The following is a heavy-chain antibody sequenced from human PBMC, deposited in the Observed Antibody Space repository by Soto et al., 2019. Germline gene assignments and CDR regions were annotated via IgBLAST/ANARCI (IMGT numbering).Heavy chain of an antibody. CDR1: GFTFSSYG. CDR2: ISYDGSNK. V-gene: IGHV3-30*18. Sequence: GGSLRLSCAASGFTFSSYGMHWVRQAPGKGLEWVAVISYDGSNKYYADSVKGRFTISRDNSKNTLYLQMNSLRAEDTAVYYRANLRGAPHTDYWGQGTLVTVSS. CDR3: ANLRGAPHTDY. J-gene: IGHJ4*02.